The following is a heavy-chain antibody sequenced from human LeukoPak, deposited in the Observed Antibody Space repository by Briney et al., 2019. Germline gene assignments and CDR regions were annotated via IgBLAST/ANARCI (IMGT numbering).Heavy chain of an antibody. CDR3: ARGGGANNFWSGYYNY. CDR2: INPSGGST. D-gene: IGHD3-3*01. CDR1: GYTFTIYY. J-gene: IGHJ4*02. Sequence: ASVKVSCKASGYTFTIYYMHWVRQAPGQGLEWMGIINPSGGSTSYAQKFQGRVTMTRDTSTSTVYMELSSLRSEDTAVYYCARGGGANNFWSGYYNYWGQGTLVTVSS. V-gene: IGHV1-46*01.